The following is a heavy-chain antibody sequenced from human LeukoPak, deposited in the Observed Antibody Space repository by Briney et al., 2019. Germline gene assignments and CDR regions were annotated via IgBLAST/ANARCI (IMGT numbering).Heavy chain of an antibody. D-gene: IGHD3-3*02. CDR3: VRPDRIFGVPAAFDA. CDR1: GGSFSDYP. CDR2: IIPKYSAS. Sequence: PVKVSCKASGGSFSDYPINWVRQAPGQGLEWLGGIIPKYSASNYAQAFQGRVTITADESTNTVYMEMSGLRPDDTAVYYCVRPDRIFGVPAAFDAWGQGTLVAVSS. J-gene: IGHJ3*01. V-gene: IGHV1-69*13.